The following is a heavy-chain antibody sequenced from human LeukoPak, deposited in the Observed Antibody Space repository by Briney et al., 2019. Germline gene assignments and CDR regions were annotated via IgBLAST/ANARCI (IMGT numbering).Heavy chain of an antibody. J-gene: IGHJ3*02. CDR1: GGSISSSSYY. V-gene: IGHV4-39*07. Sequence: PSETLSLTCSVSGGSISSSSYYWGWIRQPPGKGLEWIGSIYYSGSTNYNPSLKSRVTISVDTSKNQFSLKLSSVTAADTAVYYCARDQDYSGNWAFDIWGQGTLVTVSS. CDR3: ARDQDYSGNWAFDI. D-gene: IGHD4-23*01. CDR2: IYYSGST.